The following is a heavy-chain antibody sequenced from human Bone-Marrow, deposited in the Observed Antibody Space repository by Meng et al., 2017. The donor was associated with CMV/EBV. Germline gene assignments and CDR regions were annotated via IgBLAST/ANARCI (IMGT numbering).Heavy chain of an antibody. V-gene: IGHV4-34*01. J-gene: IGHJ6*02. CDR3: ARGPLLFVLRFLEWLSYGMDV. CDR1: GYY. CDR2: INHRGSP. D-gene: IGHD3-3*01. Sequence: GYYWIWIRQPPGKGLEWIGEINHRGSPNYNPSLKSRVTISVDTSKNQFSLKLSSVTAADTAVYYCARGPLLFVLRFLEWLSYGMDVWGQGTTVTVSS.